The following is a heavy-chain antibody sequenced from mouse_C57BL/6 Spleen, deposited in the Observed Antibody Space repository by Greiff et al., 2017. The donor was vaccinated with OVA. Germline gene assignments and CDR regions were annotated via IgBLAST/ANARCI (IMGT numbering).Heavy chain of an antibody. J-gene: IGHJ2*01. CDR2: ISSGGSYT. CDR3: ARRVGGSYYFDY. CDR1: GFTFSSYG. D-gene: IGHD1-1*02. Sequence: DVQLVESGGDLVKPGGSLKLSCAASGFTFSSYGMSWVRQTPDKRLEWVATISSGGSYTYYPDSVKGRFTISRDNAKNTLYLQMSSLKSEDTAMYYCARRVGGSYYFDYWGQGTTLTVSS. V-gene: IGHV5-6*01.